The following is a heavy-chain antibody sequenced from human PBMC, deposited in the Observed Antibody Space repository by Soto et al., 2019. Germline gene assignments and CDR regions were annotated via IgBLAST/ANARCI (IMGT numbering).Heavy chain of an antibody. V-gene: IGHV4-39*01. J-gene: IGHJ5*02. Sequence: QSQTLSLPCTVSGGSISSSSYYWGWIRQPPGKGLEWIGSIYYSGSTYYNPSLKSRVTISVDTSKNQFSLKLSSVTAADTAVYYCARHRASQGRYFDRDWFDPWGQGTLVTVSS. D-gene: IGHD3-9*01. CDR2: IYYSGST. CDR3: ARHRASQGRYFDRDWFDP. CDR1: GGSISSSSYY.